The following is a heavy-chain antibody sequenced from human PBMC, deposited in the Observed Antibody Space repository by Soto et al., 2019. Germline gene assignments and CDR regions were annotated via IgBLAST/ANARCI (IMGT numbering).Heavy chain of an antibody. CDR3: ARERLTSYYYYGMDV. D-gene: IGHD3-22*01. CDR2: IYYSGST. Sequence: SETLSLTCTVSCGSVSSGSYYWSWIRQPPGKGLEWIGYIYYSGSTNYNPSLKSRVTISVDTSKNQFSLKLSSVTAADTAVYYCARERLTSYYYYGMDVWGQGTTVTLPS. CDR1: CGSVSSGSYY. J-gene: IGHJ6*02. V-gene: IGHV4-61*01.